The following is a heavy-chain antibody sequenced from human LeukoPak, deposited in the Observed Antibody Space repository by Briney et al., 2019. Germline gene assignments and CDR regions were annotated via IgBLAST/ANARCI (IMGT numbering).Heavy chain of an antibody. D-gene: IGHD4-11*01. J-gene: IGHJ4*02. V-gene: IGHV4-59*01. CDR1: GGSISSDY. Sequence: SQTLSLTCTVSGGSISSDYWSWIRQPPGKGLEWIGYIYYSGRTYYNPSLKSRITISVDTSKNQFSLKLSSVTAADTAVYYCARGFYSPHYWGQGTLVSVSS. CDR3: ARGFYSPHY. CDR2: IYYSGRT.